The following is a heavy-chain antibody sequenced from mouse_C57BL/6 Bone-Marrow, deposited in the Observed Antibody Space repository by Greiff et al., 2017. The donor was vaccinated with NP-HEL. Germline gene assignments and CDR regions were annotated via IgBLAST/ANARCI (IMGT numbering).Heavy chain of an antibody. CDR1: EYEFPSHD. CDR2: INSDGGST. Sequence: EVKLMESGGGLVQPGESLKLSCESNEYEFPSHDMSWVRKTPEKRLELVAAINSDGGSTYYPDTMERRFIISRDNTKKTLYLQMSSLRSEDTALYYCARLYYGNYPAWFAYWGQGTLVTVSA. V-gene: IGHV5-2*01. CDR3: ARLYYGNYPAWFAY. J-gene: IGHJ3*01. D-gene: IGHD2-1*01.